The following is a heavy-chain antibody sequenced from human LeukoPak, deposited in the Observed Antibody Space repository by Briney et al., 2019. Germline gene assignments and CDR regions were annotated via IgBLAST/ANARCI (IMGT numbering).Heavy chain of an antibody. D-gene: IGHD2/OR15-2a*01. CDR2: INHRGST. V-gene: IGHV4-34*01. CDR1: GESFSGYY. J-gene: IGHJ5*02. Sequence: SETLSLTCAVYGESFSGYYWSWIRQPPGKGLEWIGEINHRGSTNYNPSLKSRVTISVDTSKNQFSLKLSSVTAADTAVYYCASFYPSLWFDPWGQGTLVTVSS. CDR3: ASFYPSLWFDP.